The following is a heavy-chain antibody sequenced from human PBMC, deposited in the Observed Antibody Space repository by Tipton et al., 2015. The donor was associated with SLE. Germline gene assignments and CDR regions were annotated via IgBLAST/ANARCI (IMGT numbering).Heavy chain of an antibody. D-gene: IGHD4-23*01. CDR3: ARERDYGGNWDI. Sequence: TLSLTCAVSGFSISSGGYSWSWIRQPPGKGLEWIGYIYYTGSTNYNPSLKSRVTISVDTSKNQFSLKLSSVTAADTAVYYCARERDYGGNWDIWGQGTMVTVSS. CDR2: IYYTGST. J-gene: IGHJ3*02. CDR1: GFSISSGGYS. V-gene: IGHV4-61*08.